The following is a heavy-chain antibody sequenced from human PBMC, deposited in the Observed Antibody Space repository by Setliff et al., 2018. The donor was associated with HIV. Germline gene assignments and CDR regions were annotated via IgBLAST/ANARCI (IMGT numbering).Heavy chain of an antibody. CDR1: GIIVSANH. J-gene: IGHJ4*02. D-gene: IGHD3-3*01. Sequence: GGSLRLSCEASGIIVSANHMSWVRQAPGKGLEWVSVISGSGGSTYYPDSVKGRFTISRDNSKNTLYLQMNSLGAEDTAIYYCAKGWSDYSPYYFDYWGQGALVTVSS. CDR3: AKGWSDYSPYYFDY. CDR2: ISGSGGST. V-gene: IGHV3-23*01.